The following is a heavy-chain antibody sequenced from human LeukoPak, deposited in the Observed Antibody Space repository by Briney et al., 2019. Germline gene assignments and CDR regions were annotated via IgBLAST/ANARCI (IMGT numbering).Heavy chain of an antibody. CDR3: ARGYYSNVNWFDP. V-gene: IGHV1-2*02. D-gene: IGHD6-13*01. J-gene: IGHJ5*02. Sequence: GASVKVSCKASGYTSTGHYIHWVRQAPGQGLEWMGWINPNSGSTNYAQNFQGRVTMTRDTSITTAYMELSRLRSDDTAVYFCARGYYSNVNWFDPWGQGTLVTVSS. CDR1: GYTSTGHY. CDR2: INPNSGST.